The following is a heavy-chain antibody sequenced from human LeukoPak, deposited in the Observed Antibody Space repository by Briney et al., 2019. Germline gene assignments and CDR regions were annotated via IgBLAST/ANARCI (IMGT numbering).Heavy chain of an antibody. J-gene: IGHJ4*02. CDR3: ASGRELTATLPF. V-gene: IGHV4-59*12. CDR2: IYYSGST. Sequence: SETLSLTCTVSGGSISSYYWSWIRQPPGKGLEWIGYIYYSGSTYYNASLKSRVTISVDTSKNQFSLDLNSVTAADTAVYYCASGRELTATLPFWGQGTLVTVSS. D-gene: IGHD1-7*01. CDR1: GGSISSYY.